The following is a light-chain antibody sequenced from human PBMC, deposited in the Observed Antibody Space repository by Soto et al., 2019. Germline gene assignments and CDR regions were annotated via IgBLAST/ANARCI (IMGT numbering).Light chain of an antibody. J-gene: IGLJ2*01. CDR3: QSYDSGPIVI. CDR1: SSNIGADFD. V-gene: IGLV1-40*01. CDR2: GNV. Sequence: QSVLTQPPSVSGAPGQRVTISCTGGSSNIGADFDVHWYQQLPGTAPKLLIYGNVYRPSGVPDRFSGSKSDTSASLAITGLQAEDEADYYCQSYDSGPIVIFGGVTKLTVL.